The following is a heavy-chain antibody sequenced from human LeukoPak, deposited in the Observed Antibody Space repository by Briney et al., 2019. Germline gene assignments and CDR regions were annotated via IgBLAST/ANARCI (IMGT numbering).Heavy chain of an antibody. V-gene: IGHV1-69*13. CDR3: ASLRYFDWEPHDAFDI. CDR1: GGTFSSYA. D-gene: IGHD3-9*01. Sequence: SVKVSCKASGGTFSSYAISWVRQAPGQGLEWMGGIIPIFGTANYAQKFQGRVTITADESTSTAYMELSSLRSEDTAVYYCASLRYFDWEPHDAFDIWGQGTMVTVSS. CDR2: IIPIFGTA. J-gene: IGHJ3*02.